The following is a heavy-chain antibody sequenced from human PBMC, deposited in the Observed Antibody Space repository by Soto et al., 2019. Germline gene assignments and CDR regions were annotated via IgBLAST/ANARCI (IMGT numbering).Heavy chain of an antibody. J-gene: IGHJ6*02. CDR1: GFTFSSYE. V-gene: IGHV3-48*03. CDR3: ARRGYCSGGSCYSYYYYYYGMGV. D-gene: IGHD2-15*01. Sequence: GGSLRLSCAASGFTFSSYEMNWVRQAPGKGLEWVSYISSSGSTIYYADSVKGRFTISRDNAKNSLYLQMNSLRAEDTAVYYCARRGYCSGGSCYSYYYYYYGMGVWDQGTTFTVSS. CDR2: ISSSGSTI.